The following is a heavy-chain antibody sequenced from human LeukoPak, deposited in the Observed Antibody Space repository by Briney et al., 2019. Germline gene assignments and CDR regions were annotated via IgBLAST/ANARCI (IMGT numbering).Heavy chain of an antibody. Sequence: ASVKVSCKASGGTFSSYAISWVRQAPGQGLEWMGGIIPIFGTANYAQKFQGRVTITADESTSTAYMELSSLRSEDTAVYYCASSGYYDSSGYYDYWGQGTLVTVSS. V-gene: IGHV1-69*13. CDR3: ASSGYYDSSGYYDY. J-gene: IGHJ4*02. D-gene: IGHD3-22*01. CDR2: IIPIFGTA. CDR1: GGTFSSYA.